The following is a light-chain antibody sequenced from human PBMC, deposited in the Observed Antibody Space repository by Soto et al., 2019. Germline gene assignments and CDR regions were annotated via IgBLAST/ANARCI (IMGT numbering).Light chain of an antibody. CDR1: QSVSTN. CDR2: GAS. J-gene: IGKJ5*01. CDR3: QQYENWPSIT. Sequence: EIVRTQSPATLSVSPGARAAPSCLASQSVSTNLAWYQQKPGQPPRLLISGASTRATGIPVRFSGSGSGTEFALAIISLQSEDFAVYYCQQYENWPSITFGQGTRLEIK. V-gene: IGKV3-15*01.